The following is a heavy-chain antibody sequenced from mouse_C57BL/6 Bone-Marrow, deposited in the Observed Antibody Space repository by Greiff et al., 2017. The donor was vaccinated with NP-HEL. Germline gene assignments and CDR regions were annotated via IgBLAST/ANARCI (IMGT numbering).Heavy chain of an antibody. CDR3: ARHDYYGSSPYWYFDV. D-gene: IGHD1-1*01. CDR2: ISNGGGST. V-gene: IGHV5-12*01. CDR1: GFTFSDYY. Sequence: DVKLVESGGGLVQPGGSLKLSCAASGFTFSDYYMYWVRQTPEKRLEWVAYISNGGGSTYYPDTVKGRFTISRDNAKNTLYLQMSRLKSEDTAMYYCARHDYYGSSPYWYFDVWGTGTTVTVSS. J-gene: IGHJ1*03.